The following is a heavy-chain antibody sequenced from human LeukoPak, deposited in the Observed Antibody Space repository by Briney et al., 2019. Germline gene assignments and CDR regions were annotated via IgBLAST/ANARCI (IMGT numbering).Heavy chain of an antibody. CDR2: INPNSGDT. J-gene: IGHJ4*02. CDR1: GYSFSDYY. Sequence: GASVKVSCKASGYSFSDYYMHWVRQAPGQGLEWMGWINPNSGDTKYAQKFQGRVIMTRDTSTSTAYMELSRLRSDDTAMYYCARPWAHDYSNYVFDYWGQGTLVTVSS. D-gene: IGHD4-11*01. V-gene: IGHV1-2*02. CDR3: ARPWAHDYSNYVFDY.